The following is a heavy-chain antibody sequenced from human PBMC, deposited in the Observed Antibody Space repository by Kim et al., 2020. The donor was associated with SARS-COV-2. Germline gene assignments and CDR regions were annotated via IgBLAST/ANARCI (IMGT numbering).Heavy chain of an antibody. V-gene: IGHV3-23*01. J-gene: IGHJ3*01. CDR3: AKARTDSWPNDAFDF. D-gene: IGHD1-1*01. Sequence: ADSVRGRFTISRDTVRNTLSLQMNGLTADDAAIYYCAKARTDSWPNDAFDFWGQGTVVTVSS.